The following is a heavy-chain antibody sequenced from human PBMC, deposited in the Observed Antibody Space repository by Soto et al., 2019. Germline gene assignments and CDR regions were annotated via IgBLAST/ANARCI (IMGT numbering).Heavy chain of an antibody. J-gene: IGHJ4*02. Sequence: QVQLVQSGAEVKKPGASVKVSCKASGYTLTSYGISWVRQAPGQGLEWMGWISAYNGNTNYAQKLQGRVTMTTDTSTSTAYMELRSLRSDDTAVYYCARVHDSSGYYPNSYYFDYWGQGTLVTVSS. CDR2: ISAYNGNT. CDR1: GYTLTSYG. V-gene: IGHV1-18*01. CDR3: ARVHDSSGYYPNSYYFDY. D-gene: IGHD3-22*01.